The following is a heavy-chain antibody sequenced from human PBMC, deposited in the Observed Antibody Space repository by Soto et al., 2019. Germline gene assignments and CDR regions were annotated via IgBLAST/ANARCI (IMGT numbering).Heavy chain of an antibody. J-gene: IGHJ6*02. D-gene: IGHD3-3*01. V-gene: IGHV3-23*01. CDR2: ISGSGGST. CDR1: GFTFSSYA. Sequence: PGGSLRLSCAASGFTFSSYAMSWVRQAPGKGLEWVTAISGSGGSTCYAAAGKGRFTISRDSSKNALYRQMSSLRAEDTAVYYCAKVYDFRLGGLDYYYYCGMDVWGQATTVTVSS. CDR3: AKVYDFRLGGLDYYYYCGMDV.